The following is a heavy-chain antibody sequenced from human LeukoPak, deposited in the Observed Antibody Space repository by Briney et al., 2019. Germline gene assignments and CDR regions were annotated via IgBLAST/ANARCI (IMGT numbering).Heavy chain of an antibody. V-gene: IGHV3-23*01. Sequence: GSLRLSCKASDFNFTNYAMNWVRQAPGKGLEWVSVINAGGDRGYNADSVKGRFTISRDNSRTTLFLQMDGLRADDTALYYCVKDGSRHGRSYLDVWGKGTTVTVSS. J-gene: IGHJ6*03. CDR3: VKDGSRHGRSYLDV. CDR2: INAGGDRG. D-gene: IGHD6-13*01. CDR1: DFNFTNYA.